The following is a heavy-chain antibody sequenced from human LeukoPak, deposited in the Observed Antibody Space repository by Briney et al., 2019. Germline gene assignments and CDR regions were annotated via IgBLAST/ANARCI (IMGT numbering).Heavy chain of an antibody. V-gene: IGHV3-48*03. Sequence: GGSLRLSCAASGFTFSSYEMNWVRQAPGKGLEWVSYISSSGSTIYYADSVKGRFTISRDNAKNSLYLQMNSLRAEDTAVYYCARVEGDFWSGYYDYWGQGTLVTVSS. J-gene: IGHJ4*02. CDR1: GFTFSSYE. CDR3: ARVEGDFWSGYYDY. CDR2: ISSSGSTI. D-gene: IGHD3-3*01.